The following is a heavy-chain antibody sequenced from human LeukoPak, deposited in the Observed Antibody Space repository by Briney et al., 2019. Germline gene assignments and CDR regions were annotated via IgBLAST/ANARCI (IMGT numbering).Heavy chain of an antibody. CDR3: ARVVDHDYGDYYLDY. CDR2: IYSGGST. J-gene: IGHJ4*02. Sequence: GGSLRLSCAASGFTVSSNDMSWVRQAPGKGLECVSVIYSGGSTDYADSLKGRLTISRENSKNTLYLQMNSLRAEDTAVYYCARVVDHDYGDYYLDYWGQGTLVTVSS. V-gene: IGHV3-53*01. CDR1: GFTVSSND. D-gene: IGHD4-17*01.